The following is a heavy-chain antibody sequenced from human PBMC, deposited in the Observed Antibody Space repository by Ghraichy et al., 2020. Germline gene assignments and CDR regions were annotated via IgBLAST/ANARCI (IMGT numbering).Heavy chain of an antibody. CDR2: INPNSGGT. Sequence: ASVNVSCKASGYTFTGYYMHWVRQAPGQGLEWMGRINPNSGGTNYAQKFQGRVTMTRDTSISTAYMELSRLRSDDTAVYYCARANIAAALWVYWGQGTLVTVSS. D-gene: IGHD6-13*01. J-gene: IGHJ4*02. CDR3: ARANIAAALWVY. CDR1: GYTFTGYY. V-gene: IGHV1-2*06.